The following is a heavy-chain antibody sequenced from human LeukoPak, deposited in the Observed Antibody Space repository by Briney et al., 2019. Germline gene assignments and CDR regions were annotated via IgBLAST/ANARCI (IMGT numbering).Heavy chain of an antibody. J-gene: IGHJ4*02. CDR3: VVAARRAY. Sequence: GGSLRLSCAASGFTFSSYWMGWVRQPPGKGLEWVANIKEDGRETYYADSMKGRFTISRDNAKNSLYLQVNSLRVEDTAVYYCVVAARRAYWGQGTLVTVSS. CDR1: GFTFSSYW. V-gene: IGHV3-7*01. CDR2: IKEDGRET. D-gene: IGHD6-6*01.